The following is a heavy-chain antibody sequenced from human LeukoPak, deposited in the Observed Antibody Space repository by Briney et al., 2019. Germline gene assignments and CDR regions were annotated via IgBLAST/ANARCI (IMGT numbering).Heavy chain of an antibody. D-gene: IGHD6-13*01. CDR1: GDSVSSNSVA. V-gene: IGHV6-1*01. CDR3: ARDPRIAPDMNFDY. J-gene: IGHJ4*02. CDR2: TYYRSKWYN. Sequence: SQTLSLTCAISGDSVSSNSVAWNWIRQSPSRGLEWLGRTYYRSKWYNHYAVSVKSRITINPDTSKNQFSLRLNSVTPEDTAVYYCARDPRIAPDMNFDYWGQGTLVTVSS.